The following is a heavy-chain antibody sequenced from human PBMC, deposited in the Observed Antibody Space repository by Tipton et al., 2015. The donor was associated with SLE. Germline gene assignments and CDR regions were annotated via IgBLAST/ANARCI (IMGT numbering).Heavy chain of an antibody. V-gene: IGHV1-8*01. D-gene: IGHD6-6*01. J-gene: IGHJ4*02. CDR2: MNTNSGET. Sequence: QSGAEVKKPGASVTVSCRASGYTFTDYDINWVRQATGQGLEWMGWMNTNSGETDYAQKVQGRVTMTRDTSTNTAYMQLSSLTSQDTCIYYCVTRRAEWGSSFDHWGQGALATVSP. CDR3: VTRRAEWGSSFDH. CDR1: GYTFTDYD.